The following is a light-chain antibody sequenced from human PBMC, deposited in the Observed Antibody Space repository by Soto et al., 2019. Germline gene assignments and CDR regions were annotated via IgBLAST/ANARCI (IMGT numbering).Light chain of an antibody. Sequence: EVVMTQSPATLSVSPGDRVTFSCRASQTVSTHVAWYQQKPGQPPRLLIYGASTRDTGVPARFSGGGSGTEFTLTINSLESADFAVYYCQQYNTWPPLTFGGGTKVEIK. CDR2: GAS. V-gene: IGKV3-15*01. CDR1: QTVSTH. CDR3: QQYNTWPPLT. J-gene: IGKJ4*01.